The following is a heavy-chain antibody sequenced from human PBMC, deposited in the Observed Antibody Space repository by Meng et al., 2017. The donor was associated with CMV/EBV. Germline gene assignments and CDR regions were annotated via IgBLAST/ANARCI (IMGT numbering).Heavy chain of an antibody. CDR1: GFTFSSYA. V-gene: IGHV3-23*01. J-gene: IGHJ4*02. Sequence: GESLKISCAASGFTFSSYAMSWVRQAPGKGLEWVSSISGSGGSTYYADSVKGRFTISRDNSKNTLYLQMNSLRAEDTAVYYCAKSGELQYYCDYWGKGPLVTVSS. CDR2: ISGSGGST. D-gene: IGHD1-26*01. CDR3: AKSGELQYYCDY.